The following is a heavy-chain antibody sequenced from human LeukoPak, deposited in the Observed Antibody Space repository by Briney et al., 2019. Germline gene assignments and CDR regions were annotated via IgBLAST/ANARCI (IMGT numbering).Heavy chain of an antibody. Sequence: ASVKVSCKASGYTFTSYGISWVRQAPGQGLEWMGIINPSGGSTSYAQKFQGRVTMTRDTSTSTVYMELSSLRSEDTAVYYCARETLDSGSYSGCFDYWGQGTLVTVSS. D-gene: IGHD1-26*01. CDR3: ARETLDSGSYSGCFDY. J-gene: IGHJ4*02. V-gene: IGHV1-46*01. CDR2: INPSGGST. CDR1: GYTFTSYG.